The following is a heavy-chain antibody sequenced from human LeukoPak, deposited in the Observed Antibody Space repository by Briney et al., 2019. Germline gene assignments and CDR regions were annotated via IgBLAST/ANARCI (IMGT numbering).Heavy chain of an antibody. V-gene: IGHV1-2*02. CDR2: INPNRGGT. J-gene: IGHJ4*02. D-gene: IGHD2-2*01. CDR3: AXWVVPAANLSNDY. Sequence: ASVKVSCKASGYTFTGYYMHWVRQAPGQGPEWMGWINPNRGGTNYAQKFQGRVTMTRDTSISTAYMEPSRLGSDDTAGYYCAXWVVPAANLSNDYXGQXTXVTXXS. CDR1: GYTFTGYY.